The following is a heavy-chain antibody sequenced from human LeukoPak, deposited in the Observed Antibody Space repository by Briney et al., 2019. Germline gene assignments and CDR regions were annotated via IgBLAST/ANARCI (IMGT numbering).Heavy chain of an antibody. J-gene: IGHJ5*02. CDR2: IIPIFGTA. Sequence: SVKVSCKASGGTFSSYAISWVRQAPGQGLEWMGRIIPIFGTANYAQKFQGRVTITTDESTSTAYMELGSLRSEDTAVYYCASTYVAQNWFDPWGQGTLVTVSS. CDR1: GGTFSSYA. V-gene: IGHV1-69*05. D-gene: IGHD3-16*01. CDR3: ASTYVAQNWFDP.